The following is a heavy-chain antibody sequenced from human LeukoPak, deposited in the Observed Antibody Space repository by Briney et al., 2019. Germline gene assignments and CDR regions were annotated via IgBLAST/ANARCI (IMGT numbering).Heavy chain of an antibody. CDR1: GFTFSWYW. J-gene: IGHJ1*01. D-gene: IGHD3-16*01. V-gene: IGHV3-7*01. Sequence: GGSLRLSCAASGFTFSWYWMSWVRQAPGKGLEWVAHIDPSGNEFYVDSVKGRFAISRDSAQRSVFLQMNNLRDEDTAVYYCARADWGSFGHWGQGALVTVSS. CDR3: ARADWGSFGH. CDR2: IDPSGNE.